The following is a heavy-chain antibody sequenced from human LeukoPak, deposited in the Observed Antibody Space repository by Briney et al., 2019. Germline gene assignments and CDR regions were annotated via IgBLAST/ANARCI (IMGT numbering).Heavy chain of an antibody. CDR2: INHSGSS. Sequence: SETLSLTCTVYGGSFSGYYWSWIRQPPGKGLEWIGEINHSGSSTYNPSLKSRVIISVDTSKNQFSLRLTSVTAADTGVYYCARVGDLFGAHRVRGLPPDYYYMDVWGKGTMVTVSS. CDR3: ARVGDLFGAHRVRGLPPDYYYMDV. J-gene: IGHJ6*03. CDR1: GGSFSGYY. D-gene: IGHD3-10*01. V-gene: IGHV4-34*01.